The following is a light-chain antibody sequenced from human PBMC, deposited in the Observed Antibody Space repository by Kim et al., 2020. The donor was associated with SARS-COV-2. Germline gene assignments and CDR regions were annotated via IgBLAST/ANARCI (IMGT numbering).Light chain of an antibody. CDR1: STDVGGYDY. Sequence: GKVNTLCSDGASTDVGGYDYVSWYQQHPGKVPTLLSNDGRHRPSGVSNRCSGSKSGNTASMTSSGRQVEDEADCYGSSYTLSSTWVFGGGTQLTVL. CDR2: DGR. J-gene: IGLJ3*02. CDR3: SSYTLSSTWV. V-gene: IGLV2-14*04.